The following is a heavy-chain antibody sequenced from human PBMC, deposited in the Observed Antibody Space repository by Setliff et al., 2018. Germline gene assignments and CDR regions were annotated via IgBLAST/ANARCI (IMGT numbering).Heavy chain of an antibody. J-gene: IGHJ6*02. Sequence: PSETLSLTCAVYGGSFSGYYWSWIRRPPGKGLEWIGEINHSGSTNYNPYLKSRVTISVDTSKNQFSLKLSSVTAADTAVYYCARGKVLYDYVWGSYRYEDYYYGMDVWGQGTTVTVSS. CDR2: INHSGST. D-gene: IGHD3-16*02. CDR3: ARGKVLYDYVWGSYRYEDYYYGMDV. V-gene: IGHV4-34*01. CDR1: GGSFSGYY.